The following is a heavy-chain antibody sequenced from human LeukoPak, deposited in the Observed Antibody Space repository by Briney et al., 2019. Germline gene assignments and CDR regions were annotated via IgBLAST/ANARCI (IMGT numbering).Heavy chain of an antibody. V-gene: IGHV4-59*08. CDR3: ARHAAGGSTSGAYYYYYMDV. D-gene: IGHD3-10*02. J-gene: IGHJ6*03. Sequence: SETLSLTCTVSGGSISSYYWSWIRQPPGKGLEWIGYIYYSGSTNYSPSLKSRVTISVDTSKNQFSLKLSSVTAADTAVYYCARHAAGGSTSGAYYYYYMDVWGKGTTVTISS. CDR1: GGSISSYY. CDR2: IYYSGST.